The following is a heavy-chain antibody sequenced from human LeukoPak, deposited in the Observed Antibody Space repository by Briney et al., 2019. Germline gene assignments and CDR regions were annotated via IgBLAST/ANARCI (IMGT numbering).Heavy chain of an antibody. J-gene: IGHJ3*02. CDR1: GYTFTSYD. CDR3: ARGNRLYTSSWSSLAFDI. V-gene: IGHV1-8*01. D-gene: IGHD6-13*01. CDR2: MNPISGYT. Sequence: ASVKVSCKASGYTFTSYDINWVRQATGQGLEWMGWMNPISGYTGYAQNFQGRVTMTGNTAIGTAYLELSSLKSEDAAVYYCARGNRLYTSSWSSLAFDIWGQGTMVTVSS.